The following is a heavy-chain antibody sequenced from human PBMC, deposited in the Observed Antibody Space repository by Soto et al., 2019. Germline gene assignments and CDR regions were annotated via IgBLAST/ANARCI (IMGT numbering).Heavy chain of an antibody. D-gene: IGHD4-17*01. V-gene: IGHV4-59*08. CDR1: GGSISSYY. J-gene: IGHJ4*02. CDR2: IYYSGST. CDR3: ARRYGDYFDY. Sequence: SSETLSLTRTVSGGSISSYYWSWIRQPPGKGLEWIGYIYYSGSTNYNPSLKSRVTISVDTSKNQFSLKLSSVTAADTAVYYCARRYGDYFDYWGQGTLVTVSS.